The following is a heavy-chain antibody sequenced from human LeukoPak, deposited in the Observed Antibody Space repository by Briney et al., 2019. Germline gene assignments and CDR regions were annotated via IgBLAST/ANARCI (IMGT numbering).Heavy chain of an antibody. V-gene: IGHV3-7*01. CDR3: ATRNNFGY. CDR1: GFTSFSGHW. Sequence: PGGFLRLSCTVSGFTSFSGHWMNWVRQAPGKGLEWVANIRFDGSEIGYGDSVEGRFIISRDNSKNSLYLQMNSLRAEDTAVYYCATRNNFGYWGQGTLVTVSS. D-gene: IGHD3-16*01. CDR2: IRFDGSEI. J-gene: IGHJ4*02.